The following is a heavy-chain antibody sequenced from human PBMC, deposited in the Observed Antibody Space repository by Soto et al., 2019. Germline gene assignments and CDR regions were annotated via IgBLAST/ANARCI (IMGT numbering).Heavy chain of an antibody. CDR2: ISAYNGNT. CDR3: ARVDFWSGYSYYYYYYYMDV. D-gene: IGHD3-3*01. Sequence: ASVKVSCKASGYTFTSYGISWVRQAPGQGLEWMGWISAYNGNTNYAQKLQGRVTMTTDTSTSTAYMELRSLRSDDTAVYYCARVDFWSGYSYYYYYYYMDVWGKGTTVTVSS. V-gene: IGHV1-18*01. CDR1: GYTFTSYG. J-gene: IGHJ6*03.